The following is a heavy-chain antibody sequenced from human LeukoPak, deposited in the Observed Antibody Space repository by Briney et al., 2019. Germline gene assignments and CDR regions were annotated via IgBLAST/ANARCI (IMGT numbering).Heavy chain of an antibody. D-gene: IGHD6-13*01. CDR2: IYCSGST. J-gene: IGHJ4*02. Sequence: SETLSLTCTVSGGSISSGVYYWGWIRQPPGKGLGWGGYIYCSGSTYYNPSLKSRVTISVHTPPNPFPLKLSSVTAADPAVSYCARATSYSSSWPTDYWGQGTLVTVSS. V-gene: IGHV4-30-4*01. CDR3: ARATSYSSSWPTDY. CDR1: GGSISSGVYY.